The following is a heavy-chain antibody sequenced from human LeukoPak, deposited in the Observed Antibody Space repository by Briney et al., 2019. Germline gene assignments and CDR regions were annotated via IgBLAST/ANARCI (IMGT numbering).Heavy chain of an antibody. J-gene: IGHJ4*02. V-gene: IGHV3-33*01. Sequence: PGRSLRLSCAASGLTFSSYGMHWVRQAPGKGLEWVAVIWYDGSNKYYADSVKGRFTISRDNSKNTLYLQMNSLRAENTAVYYCARDPLLGYCSSTSCRPPDYWGQRTLVTVSS. CDR2: IWYDGSNK. CDR3: ARDPLLGYCSSTSCRPPDY. CDR1: GLTFSSYG. D-gene: IGHD2-2*01.